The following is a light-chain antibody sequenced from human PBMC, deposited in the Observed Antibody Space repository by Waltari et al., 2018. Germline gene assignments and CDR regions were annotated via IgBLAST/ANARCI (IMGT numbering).Light chain of an antibody. Sequence: QSVLTQPPSVSGAPGQRVTISCTGRGSNTGAGYGGNWYQRPPLAAPKLLIYGSTSRPLGVPDRFFGSTSGTSASLTITGLQAEDEANYYCQSYDTSLRVVFGGGTKLTVL. CDR2: GST. J-gene: IGLJ2*01. CDR3: QSYDTSLRVV. CDR1: GSNTGAGYG. V-gene: IGLV1-40*01.